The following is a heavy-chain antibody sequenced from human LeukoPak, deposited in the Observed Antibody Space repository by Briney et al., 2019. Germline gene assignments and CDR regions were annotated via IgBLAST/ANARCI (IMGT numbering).Heavy chain of an antibody. D-gene: IGHD6-13*01. J-gene: IGHJ6*03. V-gene: IGHV4-59*01. Sequence: SETLSLTCTVSGDSISSYYWTWIRQPPGKGLEWIGYISYSGSTNYNPSLKSRVTISIDTSKNHFSLKLSSVTAADTAVYYCARVLDIGSSWPYYYYYMDVWGKGTTVTVSS. CDR1: GDSISSYY. CDR3: ARVLDIGSSWPYYYYYMDV. CDR2: ISYSGST.